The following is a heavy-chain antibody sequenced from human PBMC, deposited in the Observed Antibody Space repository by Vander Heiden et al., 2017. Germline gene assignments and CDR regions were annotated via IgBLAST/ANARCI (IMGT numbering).Heavy chain of an antibody. CDR1: GYTFTSYD. V-gene: IGHV1-8*01. CDR3: ARGYDDSSGMTKNDY. J-gene: IGHJ4*02. Sequence: QVQLLQSGAEVKKLAASVKVSCRASGYTFTSYDINWVRQATGQGLEWMGWMNPNSGNTGYAQKFQGRVTMTRNTSISTAYMELSSLRSEDTAVYYCARGYDDSSGMTKNDYWGQGTLVTVSS. CDR2: MNPNSGNT. D-gene: IGHD3-22*01.